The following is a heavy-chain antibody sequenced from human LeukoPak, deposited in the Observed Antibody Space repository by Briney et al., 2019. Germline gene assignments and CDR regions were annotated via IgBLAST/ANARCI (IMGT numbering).Heavy chain of an antibody. J-gene: IGHJ4*02. Sequence: GGSLILCCAASGFTFDDYRRHWVRQVAGKVLEWVSLNSGDGGTKYYAFSIKGRFTIYRHNSKNPLFLQMNSLRPEHTALYYCAKDYYWGQGTLVTVSS. V-gene: IGHV3-43*02. CDR1: GFTFDDYR. CDR3: AKDYY. CDR2: NSGDGGTK.